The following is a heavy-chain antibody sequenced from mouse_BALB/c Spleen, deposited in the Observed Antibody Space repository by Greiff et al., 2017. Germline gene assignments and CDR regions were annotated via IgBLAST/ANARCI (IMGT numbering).Heavy chain of an antibody. Sequence: QVQLKQSGAELVRPGTSVKISCKASGYTFTNYWLGWVKQRPGHGLEWIGDIYPGGGYTNYNEKFKGKATLTADTSSSTAYMQLSSLTSEDSAVYFCASQGITGRAFAYWGQGTLVTVSA. D-gene: IGHD2-4*01. V-gene: IGHV1-63*02. J-gene: IGHJ3*01. CDR2: IYPGGGYT. CDR3: ASQGITGRAFAY. CDR1: GYTFTNYW.